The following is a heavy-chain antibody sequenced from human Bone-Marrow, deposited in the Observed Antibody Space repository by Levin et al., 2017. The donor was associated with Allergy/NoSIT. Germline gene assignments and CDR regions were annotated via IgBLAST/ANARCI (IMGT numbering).Heavy chain of an antibody. CDR3: ARDCSSKSCPDNDYGMDV. J-gene: IGHJ6*02. D-gene: IGHD2-2*01. Sequence: PPASVKVSCKASGYTFINYDINWIRQASGQGLEWMGWMNPKSGNAGYAQKFEGRVTMTRSTSTNTAYLDLSSLTPEDTAVYYCARDCSSKSCPDNDYGMDVWGQGTTV. CDR2: MNPKSGNA. V-gene: IGHV1-8*01. CDR1: GYTFINYD.